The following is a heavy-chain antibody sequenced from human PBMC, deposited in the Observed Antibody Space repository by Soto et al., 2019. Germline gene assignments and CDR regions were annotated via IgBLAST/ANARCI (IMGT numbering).Heavy chain of an antibody. CDR3: ARGDCVGGTCYSLAGSFYYYMDV. V-gene: IGHV3-74*02. CDR2: INSDGSVS. CDR1: GFTFSNYW. Sequence: EVQLVESGGGLVQPGGSLRLSCAASGFTFSNYWMYWVRQAPGKGLEWVSRINSDGSVSSYADSVKGRLTISRDNVKNSLYLQMDSLGAEDTAVYYCARGDCVGGTCYSLAGSFYYYMDVWGKGTTVPVFS. J-gene: IGHJ6*03. D-gene: IGHD2-15*01.